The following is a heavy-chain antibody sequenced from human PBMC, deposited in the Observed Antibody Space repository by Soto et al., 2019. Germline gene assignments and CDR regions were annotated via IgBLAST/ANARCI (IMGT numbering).Heavy chain of an antibody. CDR1: GYTFTSYG. D-gene: IGHD5-12*01. CDR2: ISAYNGNT. CDR3: ARVFLGYSGYDLNWFDP. J-gene: IGHJ5*02. Sequence: ASVKVSCKASGYTFTSYGISWVRQAPGQGLEWMGWISAYNGNTNYAQKLQGRVTMTTDTSTSTAYMELRSLRSDDTAVYYCARVFLGYSGYDLNWFDPWGQGTLVTVSS. V-gene: IGHV1-18*04.